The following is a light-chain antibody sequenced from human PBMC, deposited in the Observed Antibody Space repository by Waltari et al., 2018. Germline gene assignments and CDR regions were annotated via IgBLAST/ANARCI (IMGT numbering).Light chain of an antibody. CDR1: SSDVGSYDP. V-gene: IGLV2-23*02. CDR2: EVS. J-gene: IGLJ1*01. Sequence: QSALTQPASVSGSPGQSITISCTGTSSDVGSYDPVSWYQQHPGRAPKLVIFEVSKRPSGVSNRFSGSKSGNTASLTISGLQAEDEADYYCCSYGGSRSVFGSGTKVTVL. CDR3: CSYGGSRSV.